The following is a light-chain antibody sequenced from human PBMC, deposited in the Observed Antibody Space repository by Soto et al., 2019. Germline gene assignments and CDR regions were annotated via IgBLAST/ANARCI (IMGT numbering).Light chain of an antibody. Sequence: DIVMTQSPDSLPVSLVERATINCKSSQSVLYSSNNKNYLAWYQQTPGQPPKLLIYWASIRASGVPDRFSGSGSGKDFTLTISSLQAEDVAVYYCPHYYPTPRTFGQGTRLEIK. CDR1: QSVLYSSNNKNY. V-gene: IGKV4-1*01. CDR3: PHYYPTPRT. J-gene: IGKJ2*02. CDR2: WAS.